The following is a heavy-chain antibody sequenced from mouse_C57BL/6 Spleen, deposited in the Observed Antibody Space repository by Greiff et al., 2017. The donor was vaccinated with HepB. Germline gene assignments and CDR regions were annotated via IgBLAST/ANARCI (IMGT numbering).Heavy chain of an antibody. CDR2: IYPGDGDT. V-gene: IGHV1-80*01. CDR1: GYAFSSYW. CDR3: ARPSYGFYFDY. Sequence: VQVIESGAELVKPGASVKISCKASGYAFSSYWMNWVKQRPGKGLEWIGQIYPGDGDTNYNGKFKGKATLTADKSSSTAYMQLSSLTSEDSAVYFCARPSYGFYFDYWGQGTTLTVSS. J-gene: IGHJ2*01. D-gene: IGHD2-2*01.